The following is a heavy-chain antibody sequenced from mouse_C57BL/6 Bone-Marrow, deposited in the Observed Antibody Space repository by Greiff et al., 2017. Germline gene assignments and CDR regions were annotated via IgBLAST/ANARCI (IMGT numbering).Heavy chain of an antibody. CDR3: ARHEVGYSNYSWFAY. J-gene: IGHJ3*01. Sequence: QVHVKQSGAELVKPGASVKLSCKASGYTFTEYTIHWVKQRSGQGLEWIGWVYPGSGSIKYNEKFKDKATLTADKSSSTVYMERSRLTSEDSAVYFCARHEVGYSNYSWFAYWGQGTLVTVSA. CDR2: VYPGSGSI. CDR1: GYTFTEYT. V-gene: IGHV1-62-2*01. D-gene: IGHD2-5*01.